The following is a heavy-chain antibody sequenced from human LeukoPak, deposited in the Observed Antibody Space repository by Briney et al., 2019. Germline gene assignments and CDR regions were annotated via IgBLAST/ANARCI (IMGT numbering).Heavy chain of an antibody. CDR3: ARGVYYYDSRGAFDI. Sequence: SETLSLTCTVSGGSISSSSYYWGWIRQPPGKGLEWIGSIYYSGSTYYNPSLKSRVTISVDTSKNQFSLKLSSVTAADTAVYYCARGVYYYDSRGAFDIWGQGTMVTVSP. CDR2: IYYSGST. D-gene: IGHD3-22*01. J-gene: IGHJ3*02. V-gene: IGHV4-39*01. CDR1: GGSISSSSYY.